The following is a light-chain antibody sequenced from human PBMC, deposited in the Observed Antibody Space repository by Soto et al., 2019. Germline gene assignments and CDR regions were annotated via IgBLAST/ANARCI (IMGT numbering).Light chain of an antibody. V-gene: IGKV1-5*03. Sequence: DIQMTQSPSTLSASVGDRVTITCRATQSISRLLAWYQQKPGKAPKLLIYKASTLKSGVPSRFSGSGSGTEFTLTISSLQPDDFATYYCQHYNSYSEAFGQGTKVDIK. CDR2: KAS. CDR3: QHYNSYSEA. CDR1: QSISRL. J-gene: IGKJ1*01.